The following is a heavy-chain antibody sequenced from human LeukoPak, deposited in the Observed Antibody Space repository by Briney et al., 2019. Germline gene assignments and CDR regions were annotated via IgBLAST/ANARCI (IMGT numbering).Heavy chain of an antibody. CDR3: ARGAPGGGHCFYMDV. CDR1: GGSISSYY. D-gene: IGHD3-16*01. J-gene: IGHJ6*03. CDR2: IYYSGGT. Sequence: KPSETLSLTCTVSGGSISSYYWSWIPQPPRRGGERIGYIYYSGGTNYNSSLHSRVTISVDTSKNPYSLKLSSVTAANTAVYYCARGAPGGGHCFYMDVWGKGTTVTVSS. V-gene: IGHV4-59*01.